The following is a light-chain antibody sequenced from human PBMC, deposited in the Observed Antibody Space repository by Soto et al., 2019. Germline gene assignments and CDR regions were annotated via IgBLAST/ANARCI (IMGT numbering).Light chain of an antibody. Sequence: DVQMTQSPSSLSASVGDRVTITFRASQTISTYLNWYQQHPGKAPKLLIYDASTLESGVPSRFSGTGSGTEFTFSITSLQPEDFGTYYCQQCYMGWTFGQGTKVDIK. CDR1: QTISTY. J-gene: IGKJ1*01. CDR3: QQCYMGWT. CDR2: DAS. V-gene: IGKV1-39*01.